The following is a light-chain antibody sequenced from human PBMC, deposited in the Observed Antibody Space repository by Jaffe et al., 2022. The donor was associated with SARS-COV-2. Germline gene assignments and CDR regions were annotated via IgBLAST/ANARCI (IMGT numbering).Light chain of an antibody. J-gene: IGKJ3*01. CDR1: QSLQHVGTYEY. V-gene: IGKV2-28*01. CDR3: MQTLQTPLT. Sequence: DIVMTQSPLSLPVTPGEPASISCRSSQSLQHVGTYEYLDWYLQKPGQSPQLLIYLGSNRASGVPDRFSGSGSGTDFTLKISRVEAEDVGVYYCMQTLQTPLTFGPGTKVDIK. CDR2: LGS.